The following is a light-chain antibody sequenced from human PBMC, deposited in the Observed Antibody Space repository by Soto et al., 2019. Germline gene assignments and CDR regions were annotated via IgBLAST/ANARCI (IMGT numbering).Light chain of an antibody. CDR2: SAS. Sequence: DIQMTQSPSSLSASVGDRVSITCRASQGVSDYLLWYQQTPGKAPKLLIYSASNLLSGVPSRFSRTRSGTNVTLPITSLQPQDFPTYYCQQIYRTPHTLGQGTNLETK. J-gene: IGKJ2*01. CDR1: QGVSDY. CDR3: QQIYRTPHT. V-gene: IGKV1-39*01.